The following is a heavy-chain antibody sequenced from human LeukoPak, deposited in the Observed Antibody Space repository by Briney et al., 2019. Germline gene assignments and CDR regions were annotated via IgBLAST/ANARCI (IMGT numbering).Heavy chain of an antibody. Sequence: SETLSLTCTVSGGSISSYYWSWIRQPPGKGLEWIGYIYYSGSTNYNPSLKSRVTISVDTSKTQFSLKLSSVTAADTAVYYCARDAVYSSSWYYGMDVWGQGTTVTVSS. J-gene: IGHJ6*02. CDR1: GGSISSYY. D-gene: IGHD6-13*01. V-gene: IGHV4-59*01. CDR2: IYYSGST. CDR3: ARDAVYSSSWYYGMDV.